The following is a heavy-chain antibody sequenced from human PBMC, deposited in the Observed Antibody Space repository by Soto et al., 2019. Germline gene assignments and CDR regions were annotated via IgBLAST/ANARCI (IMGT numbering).Heavy chain of an antibody. CDR2: IIIFFGTA. V-gene: IGHV1-69*01. CDR3: AGTHLDTSGYYPSALEY. J-gene: IGHJ4*02. D-gene: IGHD3-22*01. Sequence: QVQLVQSGAEVKKPGSSVKVSCKASGGTFYSYVINWVRQAPGQGLEWMGGIIIFFGTAEYAQKFQGRVTITADEGASTAYMELTSLKSGDTAVYYCAGTHLDTSGYYPSALEYWGQGTQVSVSS. CDR1: GGTFYSYV.